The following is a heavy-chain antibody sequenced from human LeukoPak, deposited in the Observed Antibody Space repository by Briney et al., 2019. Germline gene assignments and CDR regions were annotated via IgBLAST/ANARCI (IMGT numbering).Heavy chain of an antibody. CDR2: IKSKTDGGTT. Sequence: PGGSLRLSCAASVFTFSNAWMNWVRQAPGKGLEWVGRIKSKTDGGTTDYAAPVKGRFTISRDDSKNTLYLQMNSLKTEDTAVYYCTTDLVFRGIAAAGRWVYFDYWGQGTLVTVSS. D-gene: IGHD6-13*01. CDR1: VFTFSNAW. J-gene: IGHJ4*02. V-gene: IGHV3-15*07. CDR3: TTDLVFRGIAAAGRWVYFDY.